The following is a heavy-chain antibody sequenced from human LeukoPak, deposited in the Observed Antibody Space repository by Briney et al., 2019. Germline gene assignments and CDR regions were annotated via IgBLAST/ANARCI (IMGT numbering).Heavy chain of an antibody. CDR1: GDSISSGDYY. CDR2: ISSSGST. CDR3: ARDLAAAGTNWFDP. Sequence: SQTLSLTCTVSGDSISSGDYYWSWIRQPAGKGLEWIGRISSSGSTNYNPSLKSRVTISVDTSKNQFSLKLSSVTAADTAVYYCARDLAAAGTNWFDPWGQGTLVTVSS. V-gene: IGHV4-61*02. D-gene: IGHD6-13*01. J-gene: IGHJ5*02.